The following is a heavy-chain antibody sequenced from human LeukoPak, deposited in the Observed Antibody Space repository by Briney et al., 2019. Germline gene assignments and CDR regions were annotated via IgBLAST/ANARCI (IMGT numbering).Heavy chain of an antibody. CDR3: AGLSGSYLEECFDY. CDR1: GYTFTSYG. D-gene: IGHD1-26*01. V-gene: IGHV1-18*01. Sequence: GASVKVSCKASGYTFTSYGISWVRQAPGQGLEWMGWISAYNGNTNYAQKLQGRVTMTTDTSTSTAYMELRSLRSDDTAVYYCAGLSGSYLEECFDYWGQGTLVTVSS. CDR2: ISAYNGNT. J-gene: IGHJ4*02.